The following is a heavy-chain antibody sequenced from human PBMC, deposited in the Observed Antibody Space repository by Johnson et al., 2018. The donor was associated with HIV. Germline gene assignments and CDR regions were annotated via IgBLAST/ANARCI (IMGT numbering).Heavy chain of an antibody. CDR1: NFTFKDYY. D-gene: IGHD6-6*01. CDR3: ARVAQSIEARPEAFDI. CDR2: ISGSGFDT. J-gene: IGHJ3*02. Sequence: QVLLVESGGDLIKPGGSLRLSCAASNFTFKDYYMNWIRQAPGKGLEWISYISGSGFDTFYADSVKGRFTISRDNAKKSLYLQMSSLKAEDTAVYYCARVAQSIEARPEAFDIWGQGTMVTVSS. V-gene: IGHV3-11*01.